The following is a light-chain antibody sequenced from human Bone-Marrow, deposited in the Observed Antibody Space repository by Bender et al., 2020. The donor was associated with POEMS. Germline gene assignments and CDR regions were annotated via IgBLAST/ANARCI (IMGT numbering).Light chain of an antibody. V-gene: IGLV2-23*01. J-gene: IGLJ3*02. CDR2: EAS. CDR1: SSDVGSYNL. Sequence: QSALTQPASVSGSPGQSITISCSGSSSDVGSYNLVSWYQHHPGKAPKLLIYEASKRPSGVSNRFSGSQSGNTASLTISGLQNEDESDYYCCSYAGYYTVMFGGGTSVTVL. CDR3: CSYAGYYTVM.